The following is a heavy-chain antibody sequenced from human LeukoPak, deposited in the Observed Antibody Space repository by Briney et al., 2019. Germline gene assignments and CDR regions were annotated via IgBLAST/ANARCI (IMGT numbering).Heavy chain of an antibody. CDR1: GFTFSSYW. V-gene: IGHV3-7*04. J-gene: IGHJ4*02. CDR2: IKQYGSEK. CDR3: ARGTIAAAGYYYFDY. Sequence: PGGSLRLSCAASGFTFSSYWMSWVRQAPGKGLECVANIKQYGSEKYYVGSVKGRFTISRDNDKNSLYLQMNSLRAEDTAVYYCARGTIAAAGYYYFDYWGQGTQVTVSS. D-gene: IGHD6-13*01.